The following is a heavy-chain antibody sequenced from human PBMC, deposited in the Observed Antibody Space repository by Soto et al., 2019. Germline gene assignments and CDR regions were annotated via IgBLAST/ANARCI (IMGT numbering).Heavy chain of an antibody. J-gene: IGHJ4*02. V-gene: IGHV4-34*01. CDR1: GGSFSGYY. D-gene: IGHD3-22*01. Sequence: QVQLQQWGAGLLKPSETLSLTCAVYGGSFSGYYWSWIRQPPGKGLEWIGEINHSGSTNYNPSLKSRVTISVDTSKNQFSLKLSSVTAADTAVYYCARASYYDSSGPRNYFDYWGQGTLVTVSS. CDR3: ARASYYDSSGPRNYFDY. CDR2: INHSGST.